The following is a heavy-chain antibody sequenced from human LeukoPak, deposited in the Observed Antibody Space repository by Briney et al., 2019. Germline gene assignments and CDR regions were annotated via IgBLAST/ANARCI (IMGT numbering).Heavy chain of an antibody. Sequence: GGSLRLSCAASGFTFDDYAMHWVRQAPGKGLEWVSGISWNSGSIGYADSVKGRFTISRDNAKNSLYLQMNSLRAEDTALYYCAKIVGGSYPYYFDYWGQGTLATVSS. D-gene: IGHD1-26*01. CDR3: AKIVGGSYPYYFDY. CDR1: GFTFDDYA. V-gene: IGHV3-9*01. J-gene: IGHJ4*02. CDR2: ISWNSGSI.